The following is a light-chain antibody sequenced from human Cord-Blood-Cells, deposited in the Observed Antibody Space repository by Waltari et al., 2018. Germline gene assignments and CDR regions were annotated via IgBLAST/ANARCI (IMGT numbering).Light chain of an antibody. CDR1: QSLLHSDGKTY. V-gene: IGKV2D-29*02. J-gene: IGKJ3*01. Sequence: DIVMTQTPLSLSVTPGQPASISCTSSQSLLHSDGKTYLYWYLQTPGQSPQLLIYEVSNRSSGVQDRFSGSGSGTDFALKISRVEAEDVGVYYCMQSIQLPRTFGPGTKVDIK. CDR3: MQSIQLPRT. CDR2: EVS.